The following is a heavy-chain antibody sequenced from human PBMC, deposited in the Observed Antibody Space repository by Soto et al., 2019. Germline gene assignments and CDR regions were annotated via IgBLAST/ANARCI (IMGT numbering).Heavy chain of an antibody. CDR3: ARVMTYSSSSLGLGY. CDR2: INPNSGGT. CDR1: GYSFTDYH. V-gene: IGHV1-2*02. J-gene: IGHJ4*02. D-gene: IGHD6-6*01. Sequence: GASVKVSCKASGYSFTDYHIHWVRQAPGQGLEWLGWINPNSGGTNYAQKFQGRVTMTRDTSISTAYMELSRLRSDDTAVYYCARVMTYSSSSLGLGYWGQGTLVTVSS.